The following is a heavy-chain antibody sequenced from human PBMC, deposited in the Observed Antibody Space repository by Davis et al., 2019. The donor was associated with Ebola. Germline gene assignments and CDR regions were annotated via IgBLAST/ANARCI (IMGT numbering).Heavy chain of an antibody. Sequence: ASVKVSCKASGYTFTGYYMHWVRQAPGQGLEWMGRINPNSGGTNYAQKFQGRVTMTRDTSISTAYMELSRLRSDDTAVYYCAGVLGHYDSSGYYYQYSYYFDYWGQGTLVTVSS. CDR2: INPNSGGT. CDR3: AGVLGHYDSSGYYYQYSYYFDY. V-gene: IGHV1-2*06. D-gene: IGHD3-22*01. CDR1: GYTFTGYY. J-gene: IGHJ4*02.